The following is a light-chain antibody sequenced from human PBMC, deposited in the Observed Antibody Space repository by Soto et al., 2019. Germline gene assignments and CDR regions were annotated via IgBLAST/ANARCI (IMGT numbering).Light chain of an antibody. CDR3: QQYNNWPRT. V-gene: IGKV3-15*01. Sequence: EIVMTQSPATLSVSPGERATLSCRASQSVSSNLAWYQQKPGQAPRLLIYDTFPRATGIPARFSGSGSGTQFTLTISSLQSEDFAVYYCQQYNNWPRTFGGGTKVEIK. CDR2: DTF. CDR1: QSVSSN. J-gene: IGKJ4*01.